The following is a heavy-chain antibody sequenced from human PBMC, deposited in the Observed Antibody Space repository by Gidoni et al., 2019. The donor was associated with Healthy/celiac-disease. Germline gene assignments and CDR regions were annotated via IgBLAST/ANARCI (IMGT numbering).Heavy chain of an antibody. CDR3: ARDADYGGNAAHAFDI. Sequence: QVQLVQSGAAVKKPGSSVKISCKASGGTFSSYAISWVRQAPGQGLEWIGGIIPIFGTANYAQKFQGRVTSTADKSTSTAYMELSSLRSEDTAVYYCARDADYGGNAAHAFDIWGQGTMVTVSS. D-gene: IGHD4-17*01. J-gene: IGHJ3*02. CDR2: IIPIFGTA. V-gene: IGHV1-69*06. CDR1: GGTFSSYA.